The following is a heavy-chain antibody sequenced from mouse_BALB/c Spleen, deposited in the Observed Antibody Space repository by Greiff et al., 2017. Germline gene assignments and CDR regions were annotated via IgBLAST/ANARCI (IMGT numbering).Heavy chain of an antibody. V-gene: IGHV6-6*02. D-gene: IGHD1-1*01. J-gene: IGHJ3*01. CDR2: IRLKSNNYAT. CDR1: GFTFSNYW. Sequence: EVMLVESGGGLVQPGGSMKLSCVASGFTFSNYWMNWVRQSPEKGLEWVAEIRLKSNNYATHYAESVKGRFTISRDDSKSSVYLQMNNLRAEDTGIYYCTSSPYYYGSSPWFAYWGQGTLVTVSA. CDR3: TSSPYYYGSSPWFAY.